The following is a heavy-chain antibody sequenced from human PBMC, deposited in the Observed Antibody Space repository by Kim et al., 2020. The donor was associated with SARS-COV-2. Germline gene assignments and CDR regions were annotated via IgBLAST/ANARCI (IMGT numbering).Heavy chain of an antibody. J-gene: IGHJ4*02. D-gene: IGHD6-13*01. CDR2: INPNSGGT. V-gene: IGHV1-2*06. Sequence: ASVKVSCKASGYTFTGYYMHWVRQAPGQGLEWMGRINPNSGGTNYAQKFQGRVTMTRDTSISTAYMELSRLRSDDTAVYYCARSLVPSDLPVWQQLGKKTNYFDYWGQGTLVTVSS. CDR3: ARSLVPSDLPVWQQLGKKTNYFDY. CDR1: GYTFTGYY.